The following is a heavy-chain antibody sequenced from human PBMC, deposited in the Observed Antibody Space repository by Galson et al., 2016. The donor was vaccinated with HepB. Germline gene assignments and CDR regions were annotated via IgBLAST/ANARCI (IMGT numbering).Heavy chain of an antibody. CDR3: ARVLFGSGSYWCLDV. D-gene: IGHD3-10*01. CDR2: ISSGSAYK. CDR1: GFTFRNYH. V-gene: IGHV3-21*01. Sequence: LRLSCAGSGFTFRNYHMNWVRQTPGKGLEWVSSISSGSAYKYYADSVKGRFTLTRDNAKNSLYLQMNSLRDEDTAVYFCARVLFGSGSYWCLDVWGQGTTVTVSS. J-gene: IGHJ6*02.